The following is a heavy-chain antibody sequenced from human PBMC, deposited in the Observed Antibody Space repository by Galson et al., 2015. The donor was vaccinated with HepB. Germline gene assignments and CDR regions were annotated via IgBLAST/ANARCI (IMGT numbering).Heavy chain of an antibody. CDR2: ISSSSSTM. Sequence: SLRLSCAASGFTFSSYSMNWVRRAPGKGLEWVSYISSSSSTMYYADSVKGRFTISRDNAKNSLYLQMNSLRDEDTAVYYCASTPMYSGSYYADYWGQGTLVTVSS. V-gene: IGHV3-48*02. J-gene: IGHJ4*02. D-gene: IGHD1-26*01. CDR3: ASTPMYSGSYYADY. CDR1: GFTFSSYS.